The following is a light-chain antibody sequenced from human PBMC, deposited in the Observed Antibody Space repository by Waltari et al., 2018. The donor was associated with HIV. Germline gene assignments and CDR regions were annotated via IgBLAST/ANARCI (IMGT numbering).Light chain of an antibody. CDR2: GNT. J-gene: IGLJ3*02. Sequence: QSVLTQPPSVSGAPGQRVSISCTGTNSNIGAGYDVPWYQQIPEAAPKLLISGNTFRPSGVPARFSGSKSGTSASLTITGLQAEDEADYYCQSYDTGLSASRVFGGGTRVTVL. V-gene: IGLV1-40*01. CDR3: QSYDTGLSASRV. CDR1: NSNIGAGYD.